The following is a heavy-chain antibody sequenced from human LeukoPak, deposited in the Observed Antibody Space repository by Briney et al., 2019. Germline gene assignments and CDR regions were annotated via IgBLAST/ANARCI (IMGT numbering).Heavy chain of an antibody. CDR2: ISWNSVSI. CDR1: GFTFDDYA. CDR3: AKETIYCSGGSCYHDAFDI. Sequence: GGSLRLSCVASGFTFDDYAMHWVRQAPGKGLEWVSGISWNSVSIDYADSVKGRFTISRDNAKNSLYLQMNSLRPEDMALYYCAKETIYCSGGSCYHDAFDIWGQGTMVTVSS. J-gene: IGHJ3*02. V-gene: IGHV3-9*03. D-gene: IGHD2-15*01.